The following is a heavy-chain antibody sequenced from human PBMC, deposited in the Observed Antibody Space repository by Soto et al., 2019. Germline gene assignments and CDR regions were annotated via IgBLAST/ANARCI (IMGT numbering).Heavy chain of an antibody. D-gene: IGHD3-10*01. CDR1: GGSFSGYY. V-gene: IGHV4-34*01. Sequence: PSETLSLTCAVYGGSFSGYYWSWIRQPPGKGLEWIGEINHSGSTNYNPSLKSRVTISVDTSKNQFSLKLSSVTAADTAVYYCARGRLRGVNPMDYWGQGTLVTVSS. CDR2: INHSGST. J-gene: IGHJ4*02. CDR3: ARGRLRGVNPMDY.